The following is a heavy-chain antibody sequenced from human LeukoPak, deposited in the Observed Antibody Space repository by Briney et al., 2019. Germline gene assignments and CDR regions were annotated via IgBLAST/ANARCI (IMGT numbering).Heavy chain of an antibody. D-gene: IGHD3-10*02. Sequence: RPGGSLGLSCAASGFTFSSYAMSWVRQAPGKGLEWVSAISGSGGSTYYADSVKGRFTISRDNSKNTLYLQMNSLRAEDTAVYYCAKDLQNYVPNWFDPWGQRTLVTVSS. CDR3: AKDLQNYVPNWFDP. J-gene: IGHJ5*02. CDR1: GFTFSSYA. V-gene: IGHV3-23*01. CDR2: ISGSGGST.